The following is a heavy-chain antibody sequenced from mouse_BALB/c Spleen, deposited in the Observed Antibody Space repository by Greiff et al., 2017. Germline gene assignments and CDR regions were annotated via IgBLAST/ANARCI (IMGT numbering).Heavy chain of an antibody. J-gene: IGHJ3*01. CDR3: ARREGGSWFAY. V-gene: IGHV5-17*02. Sequence: EVHLVESGGGLVQPGGSRKLSCAASGFTFSSFGMHWVRQAPEKGLEWVAYISSGSSTIYYADTVKGRFTISRDNPKNTLFLQMTSLRSEDTAMYYCARREGGSWFAYWGQGTLVTVSA. CDR1: GFTFSSFG. D-gene: IGHD3-2*02. CDR2: ISSGSSTI.